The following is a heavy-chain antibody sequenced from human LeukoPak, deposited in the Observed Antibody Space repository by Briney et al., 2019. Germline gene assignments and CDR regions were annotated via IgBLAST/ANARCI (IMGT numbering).Heavy chain of an antibody. CDR1: GYTLTELS. J-gene: IGHJ4*02. CDR2: FDPEDGET. Sequence: ASVKVSCKVSGYTLTELSMHWVRQAPGKGREWMGGFDPEDGETIYAQKFQGRVTMTEDTSTDTAYMELSSLRSEDTAVYYCATLSPTYYDFWSGIDYWGQGTLVTVSS. CDR3: ATLSPTYYDFWSGIDY. V-gene: IGHV1-24*01. D-gene: IGHD3-3*01.